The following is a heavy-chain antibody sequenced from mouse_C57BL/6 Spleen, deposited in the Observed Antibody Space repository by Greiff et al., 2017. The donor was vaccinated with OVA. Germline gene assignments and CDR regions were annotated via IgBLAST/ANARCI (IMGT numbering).Heavy chain of an antibody. Sequence: VQLQQSGGGLVKPGGSLTLSCAASGFTFSDYGMHWVRQAPEKGLEWVAYISSGSSTIYYADTVKGRFTISRDNAKNTLFLQMTSLRSEDTAMYYCARRDYGSRDYAMDYWGQGTSVTVSS. V-gene: IGHV5-17*01. CDR1: GFTFSDYG. CDR3: ARRDYGSRDYAMDY. D-gene: IGHD1-1*01. CDR2: ISSGSSTI. J-gene: IGHJ4*01.